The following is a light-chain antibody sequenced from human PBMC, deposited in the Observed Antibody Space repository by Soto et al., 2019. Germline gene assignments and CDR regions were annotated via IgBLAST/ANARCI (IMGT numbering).Light chain of an antibody. J-gene: IGLJ3*02. Sequence: QSVLTQSSSASASLGSSVKLTCTLSSGHSSYIIAWHQQQPGKAPRYLMKLEGSGVYNKGSGVPDRFSGSSSGADRYHTNYNPQFEDDADYYCENWDSNTRVFGGGTKVTVL. V-gene: IGLV4-60*02. CDR2: LEGSGVY. CDR3: ENWDSNTRV. CDR1: SGHSSYI.